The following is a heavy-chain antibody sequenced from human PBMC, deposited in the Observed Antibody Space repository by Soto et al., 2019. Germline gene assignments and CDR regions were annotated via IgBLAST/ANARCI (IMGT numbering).Heavy chain of an antibody. Sequence: QVQLVQSGAEVKKPGASVKVSCKASGYTFTSYDINWVRQATGQGLEWMGWMNPNSGNTGYAQKFQGRVTMTRNTSISTAYMELSSMRSEDTVVYYCARGRPNTVRVGRHYGMDVWGQGTTVTVSS. V-gene: IGHV1-8*01. CDR3: ARGRPNTVRVGRHYGMDV. CDR1: GYTFTSYD. D-gene: IGHD1-1*01. CDR2: MNPNSGNT. J-gene: IGHJ6*02.